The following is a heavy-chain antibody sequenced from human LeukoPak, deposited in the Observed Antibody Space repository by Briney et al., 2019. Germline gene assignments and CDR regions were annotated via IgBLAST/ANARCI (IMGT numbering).Heavy chain of an antibody. CDR1: GYTFTSYD. CDR2: MNPNSGNT. Sequence: ASVKVSCKASGYTFTSYDINWVRQATGQGLEWMGWMNPNSGNTGYAQKFQGRVTMTRSTSISTAYMELSSLRSEDTAVYYCARESPSSGSYVFDYWGQGTLVTVSS. CDR3: ARESPSSGSYVFDY. D-gene: IGHD3-10*01. J-gene: IGHJ4*02. V-gene: IGHV1-8*01.